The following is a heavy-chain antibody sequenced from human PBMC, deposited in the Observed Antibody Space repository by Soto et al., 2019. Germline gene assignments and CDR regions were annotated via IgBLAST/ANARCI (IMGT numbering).Heavy chain of an antibody. CDR2: ISSSSSTI. J-gene: IGHJ6*02. Sequence: GGSLRLSCAASGFTFSSYSMNWVRQAPGKGLEWVSYISSSSSTIYYADSVKGRFTISRDNAKNSLYLQMNSLRDEDTAVYYCARTITMVRGVIIYYGMDVWGQGTTVTVSS. CDR3: ARTITMVRGVIIYYGMDV. D-gene: IGHD3-10*01. CDR1: GFTFSSYS. V-gene: IGHV3-48*02.